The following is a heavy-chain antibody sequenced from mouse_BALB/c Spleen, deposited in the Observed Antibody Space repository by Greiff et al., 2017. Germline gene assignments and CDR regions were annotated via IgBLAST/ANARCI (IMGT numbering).Heavy chain of an antibody. J-gene: IGHJ4*01. CDR1: GFSLSRYS. Sequence: VQRVESGPGLVAPSQSLSITCTVSGFSLSRYSVHWVRQPPGKGLEWLGMIWGGGSTDYNSALKSRLSISKDNSKSQVFLKMNSLQTDDTAMYYCASQLTGTDYYAMDYWGQGTSVTVSS. CDR3: ASQLTGTDYYAMDY. CDR2: IWGGGST. D-gene: IGHD4-1*01. V-gene: IGHV2-6-4*01.